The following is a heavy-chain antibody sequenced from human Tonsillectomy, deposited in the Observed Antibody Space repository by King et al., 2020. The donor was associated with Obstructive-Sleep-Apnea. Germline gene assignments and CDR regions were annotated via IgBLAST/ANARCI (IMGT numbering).Heavy chain of an antibody. D-gene: IGHD1-26*01. V-gene: IGHV3-30-3*01. Sequence: VQLVESGGGVVQPGRSLRLSCAASGFTFSSYAMHWVRQAPGKGLEWVAVISYDGSNKYSADSVKGRFTISRDNSKNTLYLQMNSLRAEDTAVYYCARESGSYGAFDIWGQGTMVTVSS. J-gene: IGHJ3*02. CDR2: ISYDGSNK. CDR1: GFTFSSYA. CDR3: ARESGSYGAFDI.